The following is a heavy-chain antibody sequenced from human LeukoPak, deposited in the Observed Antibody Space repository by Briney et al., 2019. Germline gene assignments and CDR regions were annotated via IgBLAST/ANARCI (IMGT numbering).Heavy chain of an antibody. J-gene: IGHJ4*02. CDR2: IWYDGSHK. D-gene: IGHD4-17*01. CDR1: GFTFSTYG. V-gene: IGHV3-33*01. Sequence: GRSLRLSCAASGFTFSTYGMHWVRQAPGKGLEWVAIIWYDGSHKYYVDSVKGRFTISRDNSKNTLYLQMDGLRAEDTAMYYCARDHSDYGDYGMVYWGQGTLVTVSS. CDR3: ARDHSDYGDYGMVY.